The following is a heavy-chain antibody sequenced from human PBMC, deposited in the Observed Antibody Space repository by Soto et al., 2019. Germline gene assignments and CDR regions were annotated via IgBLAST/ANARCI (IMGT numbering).Heavy chain of an antibody. D-gene: IGHD5-18*01. CDR2: IRYDGSNK. J-gene: IGHJ6*02. Sequence: GGSLRLSCAASGFAFSSYGMHWVRQAPGKGLEWVAVIRYDGSNKYYADSVKGRFTISRDNSKNTLYLQMNSLRAEDTAVYYCSRDYSYGYYYYYGMDVWGQGTTVTVSS. V-gene: IGHV3-33*01. CDR3: SRDYSYGYYYYYGMDV. CDR1: GFAFSSYG.